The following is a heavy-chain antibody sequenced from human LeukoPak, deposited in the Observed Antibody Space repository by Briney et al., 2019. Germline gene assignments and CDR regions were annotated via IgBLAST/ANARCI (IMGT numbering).Heavy chain of an antibody. D-gene: IGHD2-2*01. CDR2: IYYSGST. CDR3: ARDRGCSSTSCYYYYMDV. V-gene: IGHV4-59*01. Sequence: SEALSLTCTVSGGSISSYYRSWIRQPPGKGLEWIGYIYYSGSTNYNPSLKSRVTISVDTSKNQFSLKLSSVTAADTAVYYCARDRGCSSTSCYYYYMDVWGKGTTVTVSS. CDR1: GGSISSYY. J-gene: IGHJ6*03.